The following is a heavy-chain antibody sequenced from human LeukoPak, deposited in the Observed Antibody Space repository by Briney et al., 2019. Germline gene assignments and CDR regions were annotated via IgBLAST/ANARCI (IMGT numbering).Heavy chain of an antibody. D-gene: IGHD3-10*01. CDR1: GGSISSYY. Sequence: PSETLSLTCTVSGGSISSYYWSWIRQPPGKGLEWIGYIYYSGSTNYNPSLKSRVTISVDTSKNQFSLKLTSVTAADTAVYYCARAPRGYYGSGSYYNRRGFDYWGQGTLVTVSS. J-gene: IGHJ4*02. CDR3: ARAPRGYYGSGSYYNRRGFDY. V-gene: IGHV4-59*08. CDR2: IYYSGST.